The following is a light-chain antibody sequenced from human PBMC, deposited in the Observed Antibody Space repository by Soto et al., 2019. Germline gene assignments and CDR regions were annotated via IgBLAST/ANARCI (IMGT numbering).Light chain of an antibody. J-gene: IGKJ1*01. Sequence: EIVMARSHGTLSLSPGERATVSCRAGRRVSSNLAWYQQQPAQAPPLLIYGASTRATGIPARFSGSGSATAYTPPTSSIQYEDFVVYYCQQHNNWPTKTFGQGTKVDI. CDR3: QQHNNWPTKT. V-gene: IGKV3-15*01. CDR1: RRVSSN. CDR2: GAS.